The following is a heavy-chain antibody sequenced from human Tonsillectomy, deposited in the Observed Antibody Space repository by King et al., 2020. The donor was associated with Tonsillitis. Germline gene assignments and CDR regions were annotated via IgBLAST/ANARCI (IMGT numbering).Heavy chain of an antibody. D-gene: IGHD3-22*01. Sequence: VQLVESGEGLVKPGGSLRLSCAASGFTFSSYSMHWVRQAPGKGLEWVSSISISSSYIYYADSMKGRFTISRDNAKNSLYLQMNSLRAEDTAVYYCARTYDSSGYYWDFDYWGQGTLVTVSS. CDR1: GFTFSSYS. CDR3: ARTYDSSGYYWDFDY. V-gene: IGHV3-21*01. J-gene: IGHJ4*02. CDR2: ISISSSYI.